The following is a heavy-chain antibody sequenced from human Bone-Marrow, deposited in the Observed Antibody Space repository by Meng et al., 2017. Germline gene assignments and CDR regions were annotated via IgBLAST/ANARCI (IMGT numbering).Heavy chain of an antibody. V-gene: IGHV4-34*01. Sequence: LPHWGAGLLKPRGTRSRTCVVSGGSFSDYYWSWIRQPPGKGLEWIGEINHSGSTNYNPSLESRATISVDTSQNNLSLKLSSVTAADSAVYYCARGPTTMAHDFDYWGQGTLVTVSS. D-gene: IGHD4-11*01. J-gene: IGHJ4*02. CDR3: ARGPTTMAHDFDY. CDR1: GGSFSDYY. CDR2: INHSGST.